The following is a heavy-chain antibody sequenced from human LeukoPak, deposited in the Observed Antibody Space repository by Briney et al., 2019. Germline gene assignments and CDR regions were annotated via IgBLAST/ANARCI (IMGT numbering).Heavy chain of an antibody. CDR2: IKQGGSEK. J-gene: IGHJ6*02. Sequence: PGGSLRLSCAASGFTFSSYWMSWVRQAPGKGLEWVANIKQGGSEKYYVDSVKGRFTISRDNAKNSLYLQMNSLRAEDTAVYYCARDPYYDSSGYVYYYYYGMDVWGQGTTVTVSS. V-gene: IGHV3-7*01. D-gene: IGHD3-22*01. CDR3: ARDPYYDSSGYVYYYYYGMDV. CDR1: GFTFSSYW.